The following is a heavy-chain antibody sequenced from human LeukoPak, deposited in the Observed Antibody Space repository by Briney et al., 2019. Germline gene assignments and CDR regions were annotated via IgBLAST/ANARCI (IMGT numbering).Heavy chain of an antibody. Sequence: PGGSLRLSCAASGFTFSSYGMHWVRQAPGKGLEWVAFIRYDGSNKYYADSLKGRFTISRDNSKNTLFLQMDSLRPEDTAVYYCVTTTVTTSYAFDVWGPGTMVTVSS. J-gene: IGHJ3*01. D-gene: IGHD4-17*01. CDR1: GFTFSSYG. V-gene: IGHV3-30*02. CDR3: VTTTVTTSYAFDV. CDR2: IRYDGSNK.